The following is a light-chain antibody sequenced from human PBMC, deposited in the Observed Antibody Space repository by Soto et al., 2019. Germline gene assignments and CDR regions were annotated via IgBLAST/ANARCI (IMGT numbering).Light chain of an antibody. CDR1: SSNIGAGYG. J-gene: IGLJ1*01. Sequence: QSVLTQPPSVSWAPGQRVTISCTGSSSNIGAGYGVNWYQHLPGTAPKLLIYGNNNRPSGVPDRFSASKSGPSASLAITGLQADDEADYYCQSYDSSLSAPYVFGTGTKVTVL. CDR3: QSYDSSLSAPYV. V-gene: IGLV1-40*01. CDR2: GNN.